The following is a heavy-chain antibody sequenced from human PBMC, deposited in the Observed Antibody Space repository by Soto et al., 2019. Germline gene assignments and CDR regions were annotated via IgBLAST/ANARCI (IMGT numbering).Heavy chain of an antibody. CDR3: ARDPNIVLVPAALRSYYYYYGMDV. Sequence: EVQLVESGGGLVQPGGSLRLSCAASGFTFSSYWMSWVRQAPGKGLEWVANIKQDGSEKYYVDSVKGRFTISRDNAKNSLYLQMNSLRAADTAVYYCARDPNIVLVPAALRSYYYYYGMDVWGQGTTVTVSS. D-gene: IGHD2-2*01. V-gene: IGHV3-7*01. CDR1: GFTFSSYW. CDR2: IKQDGSEK. J-gene: IGHJ6*02.